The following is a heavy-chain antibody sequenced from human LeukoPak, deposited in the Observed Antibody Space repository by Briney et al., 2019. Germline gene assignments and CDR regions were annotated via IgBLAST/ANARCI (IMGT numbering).Heavy chain of an antibody. Sequence: GGSLRLSCAASGFTFSSYAMSWVRQAPGKGLEWVSAISGRGGSTYYADSVKGRFTISRDNSKNTLYLQMTSPRAEDTAVYYCAKYDMTAVVTWYFDYWGQGTLVTVSS. V-gene: IGHV3-23*01. J-gene: IGHJ4*02. D-gene: IGHD4-23*01. CDR3: AKYDMTAVVTWYFDY. CDR2: ISGRGGST. CDR1: GFTFSSYA.